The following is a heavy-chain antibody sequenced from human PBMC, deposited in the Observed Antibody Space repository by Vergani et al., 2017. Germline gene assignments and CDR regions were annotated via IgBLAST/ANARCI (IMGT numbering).Heavy chain of an antibody. D-gene: IGHD6-25*01. J-gene: IGHJ6*02. Sequence: QVQLQESGPGLVKPSETLSLTCAVSGYSISSGYYWGWIRQPPGKGLEWIGSIYHSGSTYYNPSLKSRVTISVDTSKNQFSLKLSSVTAADTAVYYCARGRLIQRQYYYYYYGMDVWGQGTTVTVSS. CDR3: ARGRLIQRQYYYYYYGMDV. CDR2: IYHSGST. CDR1: GYSISSGYY. V-gene: IGHV4-38-2*01.